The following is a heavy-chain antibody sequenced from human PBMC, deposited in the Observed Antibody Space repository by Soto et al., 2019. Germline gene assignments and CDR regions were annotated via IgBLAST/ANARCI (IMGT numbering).Heavy chain of an antibody. CDR1: GDTFSSYA. Sequence: QVQLVQSGAEVKKPGSSVKVSCKASGDTFSSYAISWVRQAPGQGLEWMGGIIPIFGTANYAQKFQGRVTITADESTSTAYMELSRLRSEHTAVYYCARDGSGYRSRASPMDVWGQGTTVTVSS. CDR2: IIPIFGTA. CDR3: ARDGSGYRSRASPMDV. J-gene: IGHJ6*02. V-gene: IGHV1-69*01. D-gene: IGHD3-22*01.